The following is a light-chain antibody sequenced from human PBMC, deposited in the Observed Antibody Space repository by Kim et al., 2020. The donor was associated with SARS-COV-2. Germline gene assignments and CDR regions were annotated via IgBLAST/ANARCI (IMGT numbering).Light chain of an antibody. Sequence: GQRITISCSGTYTNIGTHTVNSYQQFPGTTPKLLIHTNNERPSGVPDRFSGSKSGTSASLASSGLQPEDEADYYCAAWDDILNGWVFGGGTKLTVL. CDR3: AAWDDILNGWV. V-gene: IGLV1-44*01. J-gene: IGLJ3*02. CDR2: TNN. CDR1: YTNIGTHT.